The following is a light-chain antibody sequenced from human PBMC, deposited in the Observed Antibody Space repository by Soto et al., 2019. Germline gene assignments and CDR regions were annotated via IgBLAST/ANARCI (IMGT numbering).Light chain of an antibody. CDR3: QQCNSYPPT. V-gene: IGKV1-5*03. Sequence: DIQMTQSPSTLSASVGDRVTITCRASQSISSWLAWYQQKPGKAPKVLIYKASNLQSGVHARFSGSGSGTDFTLTISSLQPDDFATYYCQQCNSYPPTFGQGTTVDIK. J-gene: IGKJ1*01. CDR1: QSISSW. CDR2: KAS.